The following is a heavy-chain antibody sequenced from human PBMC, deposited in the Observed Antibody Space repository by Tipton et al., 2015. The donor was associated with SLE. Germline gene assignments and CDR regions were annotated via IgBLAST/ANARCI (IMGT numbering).Heavy chain of an antibody. CDR3: VRGPKDV. CDR1: SGSVSSGAYY. Sequence: TLSLTCTVSSGSVSSGAYYWSWIRQHPGKGLEWIGYIYDSKSTYSNPSLKSRLTMSADTSKNQISLKLSSVSAADTPVYYCVRGPKDVWGQGTTVTVSS. V-gene: IGHV4-31*03. CDR2: IYDSKST. J-gene: IGHJ6*02.